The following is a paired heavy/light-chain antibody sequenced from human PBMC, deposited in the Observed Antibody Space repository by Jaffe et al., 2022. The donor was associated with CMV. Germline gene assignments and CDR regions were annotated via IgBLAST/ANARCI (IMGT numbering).Light chain of an antibody. J-gene: IGLJ3*02. V-gene: IGLV7-43*01. CDR1: TGAVTSGYW. CDR2: STS. Sequence: QTVVTQEPSLTVSPGGTVTLTCASNTGAVTSGYWPSWFQQKPGQAPRALIYSTSNRHSWTPARFSGSLLGGKAALTLSAVQPDDEAEYWCLLYSAGEWVFGGGTKLTVL. CDR3: LLYSAGEWV.
Heavy chain of an antibody. CDR2: LFSSGST. CDR3: AGGEWGSFDY. Sequence: QVHLQESGPGLVKPSETLSLTCTISGASISRYYWSWIRQPAGKGLEWIGRLFSSGSTTYNPSLKGRVTMSIDTSKNQFSLRMNSVTAADTAMYYCAGGEWGSFDYWGQGTLVTVSS. V-gene: IGHV4-4*07. D-gene: IGHD3-16*01. J-gene: IGHJ4*02. CDR1: GASISRYY.